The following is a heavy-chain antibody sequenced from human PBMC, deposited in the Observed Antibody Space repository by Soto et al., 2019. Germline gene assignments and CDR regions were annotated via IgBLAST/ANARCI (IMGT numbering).Heavy chain of an antibody. J-gene: IGHJ6*02. CDR1: GFTFSSYG. V-gene: IGHV3-30*03. CDR3: ASSHPIWYYYCMDV. CDR2: ISYDGSNK. Sequence: QVQLVESGGGVVQPGRSLRLSCAASGFTFSSYGMHWVRQAPGKGLEWVAVISYDGSNKYYADSVKGRFTISRDNSKNTLYLQMNSLRAEDTAVYYCASSHPIWYYYCMDVWGQGTTVTVSS. D-gene: IGHD3-16*01.